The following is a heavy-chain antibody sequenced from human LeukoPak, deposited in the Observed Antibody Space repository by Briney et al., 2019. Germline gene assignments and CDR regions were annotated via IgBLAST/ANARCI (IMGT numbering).Heavy chain of an antibody. CDR2: IYYSGGT. Sequence: SETLSLTCTVAGGSISSSSYYWGWIRQPPGKGLEWIVSIYYSGGTYYNPSLKSRVTISVDTSKNQFSLKLSSVTAADTAVYYCARQMERLAYYYDSSGYYYGVNWGQGTLVTVSS. V-gene: IGHV4-39*01. CDR1: GGSISSSSYY. D-gene: IGHD3-22*01. J-gene: IGHJ4*02. CDR3: ARQMERLAYYYDSSGYYYGVN.